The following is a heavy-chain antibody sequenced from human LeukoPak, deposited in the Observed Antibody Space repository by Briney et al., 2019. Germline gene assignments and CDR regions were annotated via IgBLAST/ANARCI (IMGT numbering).Heavy chain of an antibody. CDR1: GCTFTSYG. D-gene: IGHD3-9*01. CDR2: ISAYNGNT. Sequence: ASVKVSCKASGCTFTSYGISWVRQAPGQGLEWMGWISAYNGNTNYAQKLQGRVTMTTDTSTSTAYMELRSLRSDDTAVYYCARDADILTGYRSYYYYGMDVWGQGTTVTVSS. V-gene: IGHV1-18*01. CDR3: ARDADILTGYRSYYYYGMDV. J-gene: IGHJ6*02.